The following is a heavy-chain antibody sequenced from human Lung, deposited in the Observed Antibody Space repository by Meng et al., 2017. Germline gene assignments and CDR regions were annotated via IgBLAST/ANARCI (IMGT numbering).Heavy chain of an antibody. CDR3: ASAMGNYVPATNEWTPSYFDY. Sequence: QVQLVQSGAEVKKPGSSLKVACRASGATVSRYSFSWVRQAPGQGLEWMGRIIPILERANYAQKFQGRVTITADISTTTAYMEMRSLRSEDTAVYYCASAMGNYVPATNEWTPSYFDYWGRGTLVTVSS. CDR2: IIPILERA. CDR1: GATVSRYS. D-gene: IGHD3-16*01. J-gene: IGHJ4*02. V-gene: IGHV1-69*02.